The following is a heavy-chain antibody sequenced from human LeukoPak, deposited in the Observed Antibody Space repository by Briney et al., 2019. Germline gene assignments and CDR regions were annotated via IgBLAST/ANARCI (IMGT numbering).Heavy chain of an antibody. CDR1: GGSFSSYY. D-gene: IGHD6-19*01. Sequence: PSETLSLTCTVSGGSFSSYYWTWIRQPAGKGLEWIGRIYSSGSTNYNPSLRSRVTISVDKSKNQFSLNLTSVTAADTGVYHCAREYSSTYGRHFDYWGQGILVTVPS. CDR2: IYSSGST. V-gene: IGHV4-4*07. J-gene: IGHJ4*02. CDR3: AREYSSTYGRHFDY.